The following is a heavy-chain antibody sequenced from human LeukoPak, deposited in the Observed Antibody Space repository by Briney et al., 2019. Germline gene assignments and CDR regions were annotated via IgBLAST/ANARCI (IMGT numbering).Heavy chain of an antibody. CDR3: ARVIVGSDTELDI. CDR1: GFTFTSHW. D-gene: IGHD1-26*01. Sequence: GGSLRLSCAASGFTFTSHWMTWVRQAPGKGLEWGANMNEDGREKYYVDSLKGRFSISRDNSKNSLYLQMNSLTAEDTAVYYCARVIVGSDTELDIWGQGTLVTVSS. J-gene: IGHJ4*02. CDR2: MNEDGREK. V-gene: IGHV3-7*01.